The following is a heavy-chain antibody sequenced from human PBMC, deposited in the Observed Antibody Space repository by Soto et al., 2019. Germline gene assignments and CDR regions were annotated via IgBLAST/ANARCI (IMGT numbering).Heavy chain of an antibody. CDR1: GFNFANYA. J-gene: IGHJ4*02. CDR2: IRGETNGGTA. Sequence: PGGSLRLSCTGSGFNFANYALTWVRQAPGKGLEWVGFIRGETNGGTADYAASLKGRITISRDDSKSIAYLEISSLQTEDTAVYYCTRYYYESSGYYVYWGQGTLVTV. CDR3: TRYYYESSGYYVY. V-gene: IGHV3-49*04. D-gene: IGHD3-22*01.